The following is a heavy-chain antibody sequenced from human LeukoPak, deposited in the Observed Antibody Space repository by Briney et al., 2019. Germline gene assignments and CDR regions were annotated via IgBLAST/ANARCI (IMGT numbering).Heavy chain of an antibody. CDR2: FEPKDGET. Sequence: ASVKVSCKDSGYTLCVISIYWVRQDPGKGLEWVGGFEPKDGETVYAERFRNRDIPTADRTANTAYMDLGSLGADDTAACYCATGVYCATTTCLGYGKDADFMDVWGEGTTGTV. CDR1: GYTLCVIS. CDR3: ATGVYCATTTCLGYGKDADFMDV. V-gene: IGHV1-24*01. J-gene: IGHJ6*03. D-gene: IGHD2-21*01.